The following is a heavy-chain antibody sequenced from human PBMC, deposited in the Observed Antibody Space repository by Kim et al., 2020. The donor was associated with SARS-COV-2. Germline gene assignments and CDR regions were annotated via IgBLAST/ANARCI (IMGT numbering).Heavy chain of an antibody. CDR2: ISSSGSTI. J-gene: IGHJ6*03. V-gene: IGHV3-11*01. D-gene: IGHD3-3*01. Sequence: GGSLRLSCAASGFTFSDYYMSWIRRAPGKGLEWVSYISSSGSTIYYADSVKGRFTISRDNAKNSLYLQMNSLRAEDTAVYYCARVALASGYDFWSGYPYYYMDVWGKGTTVTVSS. CDR1: GFTFSDYY. CDR3: ARVALASGYDFWSGYPYYYMDV.